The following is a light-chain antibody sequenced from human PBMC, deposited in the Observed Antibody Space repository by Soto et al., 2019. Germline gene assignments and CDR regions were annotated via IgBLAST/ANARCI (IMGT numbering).Light chain of an antibody. J-gene: IGLJ2*01. V-gene: IGLV2-14*03. CDR2: DVS. CDR1: SSDFGGYNY. CDR3: SSYTTNGTIL. Sequence: QSVLTQPASVSASPGQSITISCTGTSSDFGGYNYVSWYQHHPGKAPKLMIYDVSDRPAGVSNRFSGSKSGDTASLTISGLQAEDEADYYCSSYTTNGTILFGGGTTVTVL.